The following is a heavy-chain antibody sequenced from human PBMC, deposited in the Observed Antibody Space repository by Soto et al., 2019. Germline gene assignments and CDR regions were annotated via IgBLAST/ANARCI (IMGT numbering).Heavy chain of an antibody. Sequence: QVQLQESGPGLVKPSQTLSLTCTVSGGSISSGGYYWSWIRQHPGKGLEWIGYIYYSGSTYYNPSIKSRVTIAVDTSKNHFSLKLSSVTAADTAVYYCARTYYDFWSGYWDYWGQGTLVTVSS. CDR2: IYYSGST. CDR3: ARTYYDFWSGYWDY. D-gene: IGHD3-3*01. CDR1: GGSISSGGYY. J-gene: IGHJ4*02. V-gene: IGHV4-31*03.